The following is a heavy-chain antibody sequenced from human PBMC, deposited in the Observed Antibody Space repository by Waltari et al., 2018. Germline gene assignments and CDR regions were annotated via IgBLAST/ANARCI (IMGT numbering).Heavy chain of an antibody. D-gene: IGHD3-9*01. V-gene: IGHV4-34*01. CDR2: INHSGST. CDR3: ARVGILTGYPGGDY. CDR1: GGSFSGYS. Sequence: QVQLQQWGAGLLKPSENLSITCAVYGGSFSGYSWSWIRQPPGKGLEWIGEINHSGSTNYNPSLKSRVTISVDTSKNQFSLKLSSVTAADTAVYYCARVGILTGYPGGDYWGQGTLVTVSS. J-gene: IGHJ4*02.